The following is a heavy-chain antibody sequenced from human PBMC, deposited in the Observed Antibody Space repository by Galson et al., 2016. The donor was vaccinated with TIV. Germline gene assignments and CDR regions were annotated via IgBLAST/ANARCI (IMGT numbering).Heavy chain of an antibody. J-gene: IGHJ6*02. CDR1: GYTFSTYW. D-gene: IGHD3-3*01. CDR3: ARHGYDFWNGQDYFFYGMDV. CDR2: IYPGDSDT. V-gene: IGHV5-51*01. Sequence: SGAEVKKPGESLKIACKTSGYTFSTYWMSWVRQMPGKGPEWVGHIYPGDSDTRYSPSFQGHVTISADKSIDTAYLQWGSLKASDSAIYYCARHGYDFWNGQDYFFYGMDVWGQGTTVIVSS.